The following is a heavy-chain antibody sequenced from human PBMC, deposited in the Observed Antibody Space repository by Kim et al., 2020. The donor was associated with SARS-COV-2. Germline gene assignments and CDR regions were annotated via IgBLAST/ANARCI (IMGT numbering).Heavy chain of an antibody. CDR2: IWYDGSNK. J-gene: IGHJ5*02. V-gene: IGHV3-33*01. CDR3: ARDILAGTGTNWFDP. CDR1: GFTFSSYG. D-gene: IGHD6-19*01. Sequence: GGSLRLSCAASGFTFSSYGMHWVRQAPGKGLEWVAVIWYDGSNKYYADSVKGRFTISRDNSKNTLYLQMNSLRAEDTAVYYCARDILAGTGTNWFDPWGQGTLVTVSS.